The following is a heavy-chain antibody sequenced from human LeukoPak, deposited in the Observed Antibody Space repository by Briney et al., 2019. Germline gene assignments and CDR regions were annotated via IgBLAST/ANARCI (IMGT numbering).Heavy chain of an antibody. J-gene: IGHJ2*01. Sequence: NSSETLSLTCTVSGGSISSYYWSWIRQPPGKGLEWIGYIYYSGSTNYNPSLKSRVTISVDTSKNQFSLKLSSVTAADTAVYYCARNLVPHEWYFDLWGRGTLVTVSS. V-gene: IGHV4-59*01. CDR3: ARNLVPHEWYFDL. CDR1: GGSISSYY. CDR2: IYYSGST. D-gene: IGHD3-16*01.